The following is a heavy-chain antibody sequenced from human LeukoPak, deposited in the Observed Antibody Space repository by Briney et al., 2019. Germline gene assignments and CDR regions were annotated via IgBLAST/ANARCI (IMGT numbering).Heavy chain of an antibody. V-gene: IGHV1-8*02. Sequence: ASVKVSCKASGGTFSSYAINWVRQATGQGLEWMGWMNPNSGNTGYAQKFQGRVTMTRNTSISTAYMELSSLRSEDTAVYYCARGQRNYYDSSGYSPWGQGTLVTVSS. CDR2: MNPNSGNT. J-gene: IGHJ5*02. CDR3: ARGQRNYYDSSGYSP. D-gene: IGHD3-22*01. CDR1: GGTFSSYA.